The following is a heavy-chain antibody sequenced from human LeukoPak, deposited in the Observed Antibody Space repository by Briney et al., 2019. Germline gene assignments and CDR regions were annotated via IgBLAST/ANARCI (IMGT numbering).Heavy chain of an antibody. CDR1: GFTFSSYD. D-gene: IGHD2-15*01. Sequence: GGSLTLTCAASGFTFSSYDLTWLRQAPGMGLEWVSTISCGGGSTYYADSVKGRFTISRDNSKNTLYLKMNKLRAEDTAVYYCAKDHRVGQLLLLPWGQGTLVTVSS. V-gene: IGHV3-23*01. CDR2: ISCGGGST. J-gene: IGHJ5*02. CDR3: AKDHRVGQLLLLP.